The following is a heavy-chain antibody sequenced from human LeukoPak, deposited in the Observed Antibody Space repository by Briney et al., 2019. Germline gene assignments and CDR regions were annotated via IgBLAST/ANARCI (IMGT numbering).Heavy chain of an antibody. CDR2: ISWNSGSI. CDR1: GFTFDDYA. J-gene: IGHJ4*02. V-gene: IGHV3-9*01. Sequence: SGGSLRLSCAASGFTFDDYAMHWVRHAPGKGLEWVSGISWNSGSIAYADSVKGRFTISRDNAKNSLYLQMNSLRAEDTAVYYCAKDFYGSGMARFDYWGQGTLVTVSS. CDR3: AKDFYGSGMARFDY. D-gene: IGHD6-19*01.